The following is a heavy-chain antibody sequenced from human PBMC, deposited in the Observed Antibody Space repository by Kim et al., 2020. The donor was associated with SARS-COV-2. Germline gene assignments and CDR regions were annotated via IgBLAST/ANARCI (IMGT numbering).Heavy chain of an antibody. CDR1: GFSVSSKY. D-gene: IGHD1-1*01. V-gene: IGHV3-53*01. Sequence: GGSLRLSCAASGFSVSSKYMTWVRQAPGKGLEWVSVVYVDGSTYYAASVMGRFTISRDNSKNTLYLQMNSLRAEDTGVYYCTRDVFDGYWNWGQGTLVTVSS. CDR2: VYVDGST. J-gene: IGHJ4*02. CDR3: TRDVFDGYWN.